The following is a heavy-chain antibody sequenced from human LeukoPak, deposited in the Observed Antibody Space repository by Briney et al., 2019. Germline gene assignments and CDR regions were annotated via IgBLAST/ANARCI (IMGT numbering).Heavy chain of an antibody. CDR2: INPNSGGT. J-gene: IGHJ6*03. CDR1: GYTFTGYY. Sequence: ASVKVSCKASGYTFTGYYMHWVRLAPGQGLEWMGWINPNSGGTNYAQKFQVRVTMTRDTSISTAYMELSRLRSDDTAVYYCARDGIGDYYYYYMDVWGKGTTVTVSS. D-gene: IGHD3-16*01. CDR3: ARDGIGDYYYYYMDV. V-gene: IGHV1-2*02.